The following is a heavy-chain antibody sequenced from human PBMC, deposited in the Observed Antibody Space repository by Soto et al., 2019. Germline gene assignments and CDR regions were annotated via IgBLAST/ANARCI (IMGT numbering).Heavy chain of an antibody. V-gene: IGHV1-18*04. CDR2: ISAYNGNT. J-gene: IGHJ4*02. D-gene: IGHD5-12*01. Sequence: VASVKVSCKASGYTFTSYGISWVRQAPGQGLEWMGWISAYNGNTNYAQKLQGRVTMTTDTSTSTAYMELRSLRSDDTAVYYCARGGRVEMATRPTENFDYWGQGTLVTVSS. CDR3: ARGGRVEMATRPTENFDY. CDR1: GYTFTSYG.